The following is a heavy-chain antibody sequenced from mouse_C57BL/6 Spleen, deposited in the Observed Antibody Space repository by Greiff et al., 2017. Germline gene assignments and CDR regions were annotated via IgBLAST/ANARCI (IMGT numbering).Heavy chain of an antibody. CDR1: GYTFTSYW. CDR3: ARYDYDYAFAY. J-gene: IGHJ3*01. D-gene: IGHD2-4*01. Sequence: QVQLQQPGAELVRPGSSVKLSCKASGYTFTSYWMHWVKQRPIQGLEWIGNINPSDSETHYNQKFKDKATLTVDKSSSTAYMQLSSLTSEDSAVCYCARYDYDYAFAYWGQGTLVTVSA. CDR2: INPSDSET. V-gene: IGHV1-52*01.